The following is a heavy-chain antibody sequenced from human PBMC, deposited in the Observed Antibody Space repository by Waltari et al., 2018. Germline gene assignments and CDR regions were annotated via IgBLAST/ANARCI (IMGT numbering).Heavy chain of an antibody. J-gene: IGHJ5*02. CDR3: ARDRNSIVVVPAAMGGWFDP. CDR2: VKQDGSEK. D-gene: IGHD2-2*01. CDR1: GFTFSSYW. V-gene: IGHV3-7*01. Sequence: EVQLVESGGGLVQPGGSLRLSCAASGFTFSSYWMSWVRQAPGTGLGWVANVKQDGSEKYYGDAGKGRFTISRDNAKNSLYLQMNSLRAEDTAVYYCARDRNSIVVVPAAMGGWFDPWGQGTLVTVSS.